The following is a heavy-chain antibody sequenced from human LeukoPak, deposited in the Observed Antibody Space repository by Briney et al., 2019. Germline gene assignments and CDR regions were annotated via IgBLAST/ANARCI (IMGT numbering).Heavy chain of an antibody. J-gene: IGHJ3*02. CDR2: IYHSGST. CDR1: GGSIRSYY. V-gene: IGHV4-59*12. D-gene: IGHD6-19*01. Sequence: SETLSLTCTVSGGSIRSYYWSWIRQPPGKGLEWIGGIYHSGSTNYNPSLKSRVTISVDKSKNQFSLKLSYVTAADTAVYYCAREEAVAGRGGNAFDILGQGTMVTVSS. CDR3: AREEAVAGRGGNAFDI.